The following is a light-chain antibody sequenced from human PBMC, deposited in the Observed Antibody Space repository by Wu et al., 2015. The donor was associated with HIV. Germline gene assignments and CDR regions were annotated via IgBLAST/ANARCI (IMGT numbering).Light chain of an antibody. Sequence: TVLMQSPATLSLSPGERATLSCRASESVSSNYLAWYQQKPGQAPKLLIYDASTRATGVPDRFSGGGSGTDFTLTISRLEPEDFAVYYCQQYSRSPRTFGQGTKVEIK. CDR1: ESVSSNY. V-gene: IGKV3-20*01. CDR3: QQYSRSPRT. J-gene: IGKJ1*01. CDR2: DAS.